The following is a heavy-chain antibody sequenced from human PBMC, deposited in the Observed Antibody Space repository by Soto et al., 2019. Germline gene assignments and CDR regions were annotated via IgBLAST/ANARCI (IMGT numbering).Heavy chain of an antibody. CDR2: IKSDGSEK. Sequence: VQLVESGGGLVQPGGSLRLSCGASGFTFSDFCMTWVRQAPGKGLEWVANIKSDGSEKNYVDSVKGRFTISRDNAKNSLSLQMNSLRAEDTGIYYCARDGDSYRAVRPYYYGMDVWGQGTTVTVSS. J-gene: IGHJ6*02. CDR3: ARDGDSYRAVRPYYYGMDV. CDR1: GFTFSDFC. D-gene: IGHD5-18*01. V-gene: IGHV3-7*01.